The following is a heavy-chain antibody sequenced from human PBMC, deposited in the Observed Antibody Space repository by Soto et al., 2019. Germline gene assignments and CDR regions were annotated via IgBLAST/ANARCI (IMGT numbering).Heavy chain of an antibody. CDR2: INAGNGNT. Sequence: GASVKVSCKASGYTFTSYAMHWVRQAPGQRLEWMGWINAGNGNTKYSQKFQGRVTITRDTSASTAYMELSSLRSEDTAVYYCARVPPYGSGSYYFDYWGQGTLVTVSS. CDR1: GYTFTSYA. D-gene: IGHD3-10*01. V-gene: IGHV1-3*01. CDR3: ARVPPYGSGSYYFDY. J-gene: IGHJ4*02.